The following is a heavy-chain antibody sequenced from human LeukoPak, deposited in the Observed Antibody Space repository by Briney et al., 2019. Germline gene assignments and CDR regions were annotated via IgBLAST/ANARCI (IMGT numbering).Heavy chain of an antibody. J-gene: IGHJ4*02. V-gene: IGHV3-23*01. CDR1: GFIFSSYA. D-gene: IGHD3-10*01. Sequence: GGSLGLSCAASGFIFSSYAMSWVRQAPGKGLEWVSAISGSGGSTYYADSVKGRFTISRDNSKNTLYLQMNSLRAEDTAVYYCAKDLLGSYYNKGYYWGQGTLVTVSS. CDR3: AKDLLGSYYNKGYY. CDR2: ISGSGGST.